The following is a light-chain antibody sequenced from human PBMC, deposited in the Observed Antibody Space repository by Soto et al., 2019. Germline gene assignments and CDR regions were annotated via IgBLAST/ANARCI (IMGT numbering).Light chain of an antibody. Sequence: EIVMTQSPATLSVSPGERATLSCRASQSVSSNLAWYQQKPGQAPRLLIYGASTRATAIPARFSGSGSGTGFTLTISSLQSEDFAVYYCQQYNNWPQWTFGQGTKVDIK. CDR2: GAS. J-gene: IGKJ1*01. CDR3: QQYNNWPQWT. CDR1: QSVSSN. V-gene: IGKV3-15*01.